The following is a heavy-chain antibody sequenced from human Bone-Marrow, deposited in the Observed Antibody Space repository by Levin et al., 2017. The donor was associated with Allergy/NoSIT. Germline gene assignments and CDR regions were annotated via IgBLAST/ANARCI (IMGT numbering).Heavy chain of an antibody. D-gene: IGHD2-21*02. V-gene: IGHV1-8*01. J-gene: IGHJ6*02. CDR1: GYTFTNYD. Sequence: ASVKVSCKASGYTFTNYDINWVRQAPGQGLEWMGWMSPNSDNKGYAQKFQDRITMTRDTSRSTAYMELSSLRSEDTAIYYCARPLPGGHCSGGDCYFAYGMDVWGQGTTVTVSS. CDR3: ARPLPGGHCSGGDCYFAYGMDV. CDR2: MSPNSDNK.